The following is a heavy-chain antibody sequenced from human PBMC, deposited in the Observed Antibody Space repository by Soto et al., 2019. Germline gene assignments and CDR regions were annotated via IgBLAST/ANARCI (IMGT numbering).Heavy chain of an antibody. CDR2: INAGNGHT. J-gene: IGHJ4*02. CDR1: GYTFSNYL. D-gene: IGHD3-10*01. V-gene: IGHV1-3*01. CDR3: ASPSYGSGSYY. Sequence: ASVKVSCKASGYTFSNYLLHWVRQAPGQGLEWMGWINAGNGHTKYSQKFQGRVTFTRDTSATTAYIELSSLRSEDTAVYYCASPSYGSGSYYWGK.